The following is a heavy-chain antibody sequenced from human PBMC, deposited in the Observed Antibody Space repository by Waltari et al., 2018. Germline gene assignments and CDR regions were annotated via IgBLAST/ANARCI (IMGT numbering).Heavy chain of an antibody. CDR3: ASRGMEVRNYYYMDV. Sequence: ELQLVETGGGLIQPGGSLSLSCPASGFTASRNYMTWVRQAPGKGLEWVPVIYSGGSTYYADSVKGRFTISRDNSKNTLYLQMNSLRAEDTAVYYCASRGMEVRNYYYMDVWGKGTTVTVSS. CDR2: IYSGGST. D-gene: IGHD6-13*01. V-gene: IGHV3-53*02. CDR1: GFTASRNY. J-gene: IGHJ6*03.